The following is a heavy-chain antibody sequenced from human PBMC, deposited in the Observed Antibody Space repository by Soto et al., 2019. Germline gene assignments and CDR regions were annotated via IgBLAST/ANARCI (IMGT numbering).Heavy chain of an antibody. D-gene: IGHD5-12*01. CDR3: ARGVATIGT. CDR1: GDSISSYY. J-gene: IGHJ5*02. Sequence: QVQLQESGPRLVKPSETLSLTCTVSGDSISSYYWTWIRQPPGKGLEWIGYIYYSGSTNYNPSLKSRVTISVDTSKNQFSLKLTSVTAAGTAVYYCARGVATIGTWGQGTLVTVSS. V-gene: IGHV4-59*01. CDR2: IYYSGST.